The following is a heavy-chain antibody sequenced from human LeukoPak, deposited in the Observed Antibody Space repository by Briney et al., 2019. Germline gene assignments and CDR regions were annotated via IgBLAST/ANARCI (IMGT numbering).Heavy chain of an antibody. D-gene: IGHD3-10*01. CDR3: TRHGDYYGSGSYSRDV. Sequence: GGTLKLSCAASGFTFSGSAMHWVRQASGQGLEWVGRIRSTANSCATAYAASVKGRFTIPRDDSKNTAYLQMNSLKTEDTAVYYCTRHGDYYGSGSYSRDVWGKGTTVSVSS. CDR2: IRSTANSCAT. V-gene: IGHV3-73*01. J-gene: IGHJ6*04. CDR1: GFTFSGSA.